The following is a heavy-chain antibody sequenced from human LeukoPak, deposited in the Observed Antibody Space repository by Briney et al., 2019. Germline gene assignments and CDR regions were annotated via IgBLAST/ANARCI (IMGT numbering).Heavy chain of an antibody. CDR1: NYTFTSYA. D-gene: IGHD7-27*01. CDR2: IIPIFGTA. Sequence: SEKVSCKASNYTFTSYAISWVRQAPGQGLEWMGGIIPIFGTANYAQKFQGRVTITTDESTSTAYMELSSLRSEDTAVYYCARDHRLLGIQYFDLWGRGTLVTVSS. CDR3: ARDHRLLGIQYFDL. J-gene: IGHJ2*01. V-gene: IGHV1-69*05.